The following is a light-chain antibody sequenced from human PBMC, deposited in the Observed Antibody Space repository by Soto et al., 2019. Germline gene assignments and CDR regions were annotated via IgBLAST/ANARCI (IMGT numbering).Light chain of an antibody. J-gene: IGKJ5*01. CDR1: QSLLHTDGNNY. CDR2: MGS. CDR3: KHSLQTPLT. V-gene: IGKV2-28*01. Sequence: DIVMTQSPLSLPATPGEPASISCRSSQSLLHTDGNNYQDWFLQKPGQSPQLLIYMGSIRASGVPDRISGSGGGEYFPLKSSRVEAEDVGSYYCKHSLQTPLTFGQGTRLEIK.